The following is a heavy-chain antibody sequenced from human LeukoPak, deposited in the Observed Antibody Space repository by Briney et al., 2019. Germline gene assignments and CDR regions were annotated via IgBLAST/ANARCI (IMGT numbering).Heavy chain of an antibody. CDR2: INPSGGST. CDR1: GYTFTSYY. Sequence: ASVTVSCKASGYTFTSYYMHWVRQATGQGLEWMGIINPSGGSTSYAQKFQGRVTMTRDTSTSTVYMELSSLRSEDTAVYYCASGVGATLDYFDYWGQGTLVTVSS. CDR3: ASGVGATLDYFDY. D-gene: IGHD1-26*01. J-gene: IGHJ4*02. V-gene: IGHV1-46*01.